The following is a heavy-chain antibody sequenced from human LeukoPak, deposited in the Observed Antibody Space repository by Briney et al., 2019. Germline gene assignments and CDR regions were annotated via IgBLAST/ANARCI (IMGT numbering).Heavy chain of an antibody. V-gene: IGHV4-59*01. CDR2: RYYSGST. J-gene: IGHJ4*02. D-gene: IGHD3-10*01. Sequence: SETPSLTCTVSGGSISSYYWSWIRQPPGKGLEWVGYRYYSGSTNYNPSLKSRVTISVDTSKNQCSVKLSSVTAADTAVYYCARDHTTRGLDYWGQGTLVTVSS. CDR3: ARDHTTRGLDY. CDR1: GGSISSYY.